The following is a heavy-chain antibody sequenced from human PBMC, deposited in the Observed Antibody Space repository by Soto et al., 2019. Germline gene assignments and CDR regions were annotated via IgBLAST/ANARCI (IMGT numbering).Heavy chain of an antibody. J-gene: IGHJ5*02. D-gene: IGHD3-3*01. Sequence: TSETLSLTCAVYGGCFSGYDWSWIRQPPGKGLEWIGEINHSGSTNYNPSLKSRVTISVDTSKNQFSLKLSSVTAADTAVYYCERVRAAHEVFGVVTQNWFAPWGQGTPVTVSS. CDR3: ERVRAAHEVFGVVTQNWFAP. CDR2: INHSGST. V-gene: IGHV4-34*01. CDR1: GGCFSGYD.